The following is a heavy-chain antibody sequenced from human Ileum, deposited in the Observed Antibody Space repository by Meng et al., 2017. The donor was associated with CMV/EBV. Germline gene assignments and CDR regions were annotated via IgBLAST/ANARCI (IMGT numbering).Heavy chain of an antibody. J-gene: IGHJ6*02. CDR1: GGSISSSNYY. CDR2: IYYSGST. D-gene: IGHD1-26*01. Sequence: GSLRLSCTVSGGSISSSNYYWGWTRQPPGKGLEWIGSIYYSGSTYYNPSLKSRVTISIDTSKNHFSLKLGSVTAADTAVYYCARGQAASGSYYFYYGMDVWGQGTTVTVSS. CDR3: ARGQAASGSYYFYYGMDV. V-gene: IGHV4-39*02.